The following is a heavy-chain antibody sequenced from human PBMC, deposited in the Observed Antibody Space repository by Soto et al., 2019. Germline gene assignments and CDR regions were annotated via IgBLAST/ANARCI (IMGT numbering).Heavy chain of an antibody. CDR2: ISYDGRNK. CDR3: ARASGSSEDGAFDI. V-gene: IGHV3-30*04. CDR1: GFTFSSYA. J-gene: IGHJ3*02. D-gene: IGHD1-26*01. Sequence: GGSLRLSCAASGFTFSSYAMHWVRQAPGKGLEWVAVISYDGRNKYYADSVKGRFTISRDNSKNTLYLQMNSLRAEDTAVYYCARASGSSEDGAFDIWGQGTMVTVSS.